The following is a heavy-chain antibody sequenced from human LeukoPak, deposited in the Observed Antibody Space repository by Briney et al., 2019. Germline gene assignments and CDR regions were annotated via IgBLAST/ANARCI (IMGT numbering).Heavy chain of an antibody. CDR1: GFTFSSYG. V-gene: IGHV3-33*01. CDR3: ARVDRPGSWFGELVDV. Sequence: GGSLRLSCAASGFTFSSYGMHWVRQAPGKGLEWVAVIWYDGSNKYYADSVKGRFTISRDNSKNTLYLQMNSLRAEDTAVYYCARVDRPGSWFGELVDVWGKGTTVTVSS. J-gene: IGHJ6*04. D-gene: IGHD3-10*01. CDR2: IWYDGSNK.